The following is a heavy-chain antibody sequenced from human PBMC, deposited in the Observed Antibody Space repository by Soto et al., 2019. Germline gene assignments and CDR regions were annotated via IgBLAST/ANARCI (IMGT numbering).Heavy chain of an antibody. J-gene: IGHJ4*02. CDR2: IKSKTDGGTT. CDR1: GFTFSNAW. CDR3: IINRFGELSDFDY. V-gene: IGHV3-15*01. Sequence: EVQLVESGGGLVKPGGSLRLSCAASGFTFSNAWMSWVRQAPGKGLEWVGRIKSKTDGGTTDYAAPVKGRFTISRDDSKNTLYLQMNSLKTEDTAVYYCIINRFGELSDFDYWGQGTLVTVSS. D-gene: IGHD3-10*01.